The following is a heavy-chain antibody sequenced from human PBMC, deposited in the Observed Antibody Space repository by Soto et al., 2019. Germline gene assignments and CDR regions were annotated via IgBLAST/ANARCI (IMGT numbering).Heavy chain of an antibody. CDR3: AARITVVRGPKWAY. D-gene: IGHD3-10*01. J-gene: IGHJ4*02. CDR1: GGSINSSSYY. V-gene: IGHV4-39*01. CDR2: IYYSGST. Sequence: QLQLQESGPGLVKPSETLSLTCTVSGGSINSSSYYWGWIRQPPGKGLEWIGSIYYSGSTYYNPSLKSRVTISVDTSNNQFSLRRTSVTAADTAVYYCAARITVVRGPKWAYWGQGTLVTGSS.